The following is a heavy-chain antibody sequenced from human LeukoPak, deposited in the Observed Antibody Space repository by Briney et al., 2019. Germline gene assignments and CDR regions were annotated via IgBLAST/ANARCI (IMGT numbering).Heavy chain of an antibody. V-gene: IGHV3-69-1*01. CDR3: ARSHYYDSSAYYFNYGLDV. Sequence: GGSLRLSCVASGFTFTDHPMNWVRQAPGKGLEWISYIGGDGIAFYADSVKGRFTASKDDARKSMYLQMNSLRVEDTAVYYCARSHYYDSSAYYFNYGLDVWGQGTTVIVSS. CDR2: IGGDGIA. J-gene: IGHJ6*02. CDR1: GFTFTDHP. D-gene: IGHD3-22*01.